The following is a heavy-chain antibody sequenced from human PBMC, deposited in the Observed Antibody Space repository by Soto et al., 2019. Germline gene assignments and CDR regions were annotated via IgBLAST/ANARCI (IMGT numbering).Heavy chain of an antibody. CDR2: FDPEDGKT. Sequence: ASVKVSCKVSGYTLTELSMHWVRQAPGKGLEWMGGFDPEDGKTTSAQKFQGRVTVTEDTSTDTAYMELSSLRSEDTAVYYCAKGGYNYGFLFDCWGQGTLVPAPQ. D-gene: IGHD5-18*01. J-gene: IGHJ4*02. CDR1: GYTLTELS. V-gene: IGHV1-24*01. CDR3: AKGGYNYGFLFDC.